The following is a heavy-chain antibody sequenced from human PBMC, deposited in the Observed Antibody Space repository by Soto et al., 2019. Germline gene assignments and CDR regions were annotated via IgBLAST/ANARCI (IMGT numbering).Heavy chain of an antibody. V-gene: IGHV1-18*04. CDR1: GYTFTSYG. D-gene: IGHD6-13*01. Sequence: ALAKVYCKAHGYTFTSYGISWVRQAPGQGLEWMGWISAYNGNTNYAQKLQGRVTMTTDTSTSTAYMELRSLRSDDTDVYYCARFPIAAAGDYYYGMDVWGQAITVTAYS. J-gene: IGHJ6*02. CDR3: ARFPIAAAGDYYYGMDV. CDR2: ISAYNGNT.